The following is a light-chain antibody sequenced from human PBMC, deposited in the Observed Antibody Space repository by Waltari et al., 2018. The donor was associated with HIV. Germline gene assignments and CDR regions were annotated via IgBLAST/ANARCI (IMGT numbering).Light chain of an antibody. V-gene: IGKV3-15*01. CDR1: QSINNN. CDR2: GAS. Sequence: EILMTQSPATLSVSPGERATLSCRASQSINNNLAWYQQKPGQAPRLLIYGASTGATGVPARFSGSGSGTEFTLTISSLQSEDFAVYYCQQYNNWPGITFGPGTKVDI. CDR3: QQYNNWPGIT. J-gene: IGKJ3*01.